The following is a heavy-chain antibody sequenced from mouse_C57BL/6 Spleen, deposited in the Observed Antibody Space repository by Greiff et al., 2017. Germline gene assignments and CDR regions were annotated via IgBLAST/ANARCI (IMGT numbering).Heavy chain of an antibody. Sequence: VKLMESGPGLVAPSQSLSITCTVSGFSLTSYGVHWVRQPPGKGLEWLVVIWSDGSTTYNSALKSRLSISKDNSKSQVFLKMNSLQTDDTAMYYCARHAAQASYYAMDYWGQGTSVTVSS. CDR3: ARHAAQASYYAMDY. CDR2: IWSDGST. V-gene: IGHV2-6-1*01. D-gene: IGHD3-2*02. CDR1: GFSLTSYG. J-gene: IGHJ4*01.